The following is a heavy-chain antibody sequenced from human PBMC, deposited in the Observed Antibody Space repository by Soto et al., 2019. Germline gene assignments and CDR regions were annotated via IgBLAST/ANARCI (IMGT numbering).Heavy chain of an antibody. CDR1: GVSISSDY. Sequence: SETLSLTCTVSGVSISSDYWSWIRQPAGKGLEWVGRISINGNTNYNASLKSRVTMSVDTSKNQFSLNLTSLTAADTAVYYCARTGLPDVKGAFDIWGQGTMVTVSS. V-gene: IGHV4-4*07. CDR3: ARTGLPDVKGAFDI. J-gene: IGHJ3*02. CDR2: ISINGNT.